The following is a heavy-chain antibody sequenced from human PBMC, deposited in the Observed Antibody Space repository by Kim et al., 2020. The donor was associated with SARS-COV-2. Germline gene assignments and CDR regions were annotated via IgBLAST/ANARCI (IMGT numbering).Heavy chain of an antibody. D-gene: IGHD4-17*01. J-gene: IGHJ4*02. CDR2: ISSSSSYT. CDR1: GFTFSDYY. CDR3: ARRHGDYVKDYFDY. V-gene: IGHV3-11*03. Sequence: GGSLRLSCAASGFTFSDYYMSWIRQAPGKGLEWVSYISSSSSYTNYADSVKGRFTISRDNAKNSLYLQMNSLRAEDTAVYYCARRHGDYVKDYFDYWGQGTLVTVSS.